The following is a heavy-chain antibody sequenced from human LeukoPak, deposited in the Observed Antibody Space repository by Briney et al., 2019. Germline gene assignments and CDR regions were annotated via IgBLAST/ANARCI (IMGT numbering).Heavy chain of an antibody. CDR3: ARDPSSPTYYYYYMDV. Sequence: GGSLRLSCAASGFTVSGNYMSWVRQAPGKGLEWVSAIYSGGSTYYADSVKGRFTISRDNSKNTLYLQMNSLRAEDTAVYYCARDPSSPTYYYYYMDVWGKGTTVTVSS. J-gene: IGHJ6*03. D-gene: IGHD2-2*01. V-gene: IGHV3-53*01. CDR1: GFTVSGNY. CDR2: IYSGGST.